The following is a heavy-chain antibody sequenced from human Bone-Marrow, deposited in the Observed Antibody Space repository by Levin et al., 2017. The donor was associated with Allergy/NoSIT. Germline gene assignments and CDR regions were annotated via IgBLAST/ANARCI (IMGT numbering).Heavy chain of an antibody. Sequence: GESLKISCAASGFTFNSYAMTWVRQAPGVRLEWVCTINVRGTKTYYADSVKGRFTISRDNSKNTVFLQMNSLRAEDTAVYFCATGQSALGDYWGQGTLVTVSS. CDR1: GFTFNSYA. CDR2: INVRGTKT. V-gene: IGHV3-23*01. CDR3: ATGQSALGDY. J-gene: IGHJ4*02. D-gene: IGHD6-6*01.